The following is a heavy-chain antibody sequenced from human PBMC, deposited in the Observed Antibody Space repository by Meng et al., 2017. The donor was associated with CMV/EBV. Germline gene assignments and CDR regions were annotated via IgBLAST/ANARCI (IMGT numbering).Heavy chain of an antibody. CDR2: IYYSGST. CDR1: GGSIRRSSYY. Sequence: RRQASGPGLVKPSGTLSLTCPCSGGSIRRSSYYWGWIRQPPGKGLEWIGSIYYSGSTYYNPSLKSRVTISVDTSKNQFSLKLSSVTAADTAVYYCVTWLWFGELSGYYFDYWGQGTLVTVSS. CDR3: VTWLWFGELSGYYFDY. D-gene: IGHD3-10*01. J-gene: IGHJ4*02. V-gene: IGHV4-39*07.